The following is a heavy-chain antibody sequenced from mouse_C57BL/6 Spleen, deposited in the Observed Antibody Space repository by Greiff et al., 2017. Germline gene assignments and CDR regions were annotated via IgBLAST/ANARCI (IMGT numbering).Heavy chain of an antibody. D-gene: IGHD2-1*01. Sequence: EVKLQESGGGLVKPGGSLKLSCAASGFTFSSYTMSWVRQTPEKRLEWVATISGGGGNTYYPDSVKGRFTISRDNAKNTLYLQMSSLRSEDTALYYCARQDGNCVAWFAYWGQGTLVTVSA. J-gene: IGHJ3*01. CDR2: ISGGGGNT. CDR3: ARQDGNCVAWFAY. V-gene: IGHV5-9*01. CDR1: GFTFSSYT.